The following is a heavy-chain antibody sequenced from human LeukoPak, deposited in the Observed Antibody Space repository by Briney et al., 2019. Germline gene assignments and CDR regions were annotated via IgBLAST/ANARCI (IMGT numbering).Heavy chain of an antibody. CDR2: INSGGEDT. D-gene: IGHD6-19*01. V-gene: IGHV3-74*01. CDR3: ARRIGYSSGHSAVYYFDY. CDR1: GFTFSTNR. Sequence: GGPLSFSAAATGFTFSTNRMDWAAQAQGKGRVGVSLINSGGEDTRYADSVKGRFTISRDNAKNTLYLQMNSLRAEDTAVYYCARRIGYSSGHSAVYYFDYWGQGTLVTVSS. J-gene: IGHJ4*02.